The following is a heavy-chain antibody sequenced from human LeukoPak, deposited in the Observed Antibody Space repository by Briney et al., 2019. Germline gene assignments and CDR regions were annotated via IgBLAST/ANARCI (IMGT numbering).Heavy chain of an antibody. CDR3: ARERFGTTLDY. Sequence: SETLSLTCAGYGGSFSGYYWSWIRQPPGKGLEWIGEINHSGSTNYNPSLKSRVTISVDTSKNQFSLKLSSVTAADTAVYYCARERFGTTLDYWGQGTLVTVSS. CDR2: INHSGST. V-gene: IGHV4-34*01. J-gene: IGHJ4*02. CDR1: GGSFSGYY. D-gene: IGHD3-10*01.